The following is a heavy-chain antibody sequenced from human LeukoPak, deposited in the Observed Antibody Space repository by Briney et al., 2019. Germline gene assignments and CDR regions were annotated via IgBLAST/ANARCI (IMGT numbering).Heavy chain of an antibody. J-gene: IGHJ4*02. CDR2: FDPEDGET. V-gene: IGHV1-24*01. Sequence: ASVEVSCKVSGYTLTELSMHWVRQAPGKGLEWMGGFDPEDGETIYAQKFQGRVTMTEDTSTDTAYMELSSLRSEDTAVYYCATGVTMVRGVINDYWGQGTLVTVSS. D-gene: IGHD3-10*01. CDR3: ATGVTMVRGVINDY. CDR1: GYTLTELS.